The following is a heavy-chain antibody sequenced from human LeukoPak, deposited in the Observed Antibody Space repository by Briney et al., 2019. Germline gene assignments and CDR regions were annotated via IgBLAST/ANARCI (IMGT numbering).Heavy chain of an antibody. CDR3: ARDISGYAYMDV. CDR2: INPSGGST. D-gene: IGHD5-12*01. J-gene: IGHJ6*03. CDR1: GYTFTSYY. Sequence: GASVKVSCKASGYTFTSYYIHWVRQAPGQGLEWMGIINPSGGSTSYAQKFQGRVTMTRDMSTSTVYMELSSLRSEDTAVYYCARDISGYAYMDVWGKGTTVTVSS. V-gene: IGHV1-46*01.